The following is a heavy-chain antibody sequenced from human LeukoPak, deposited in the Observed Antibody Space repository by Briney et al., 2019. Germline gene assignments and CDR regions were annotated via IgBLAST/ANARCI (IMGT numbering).Heavy chain of an antibody. V-gene: IGHV4-34*01. Sequence: SEPLSLTCAVYGGTLSGYYWSWIRQPPGKGLEWIGEIKESEKTNYNPSLKSRVTISIDTSKNQFSLKLSSVTAADTAVYYCAREGLRNVHNPLGYWGQGTLVTVSS. CDR2: IKESEKT. CDR3: AREGLRNVHNPLGY. CDR1: GGTLSGYY. D-gene: IGHD5-24*01. J-gene: IGHJ4*02.